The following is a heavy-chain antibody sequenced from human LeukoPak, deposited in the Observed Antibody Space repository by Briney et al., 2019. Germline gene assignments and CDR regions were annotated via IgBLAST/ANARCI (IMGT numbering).Heavy chain of an antibody. V-gene: IGHV3-11*01. CDR2: ISSSGSTI. D-gene: IGHD3-10*01. CDR1: GFKFDDYG. J-gene: IGHJ4*02. CDR3: ASQGRTYYYGSGSLDY. Sequence: GGSLRLSCAASGFKFDDYGMSWVRQVPGKGLEWVSYISSSGSTIYYADSVKGRFTISRDNAKNSLYLQMNSLRAEDTAVYYCASQGRTYYYGSGSLDYWGQGALVTVSS.